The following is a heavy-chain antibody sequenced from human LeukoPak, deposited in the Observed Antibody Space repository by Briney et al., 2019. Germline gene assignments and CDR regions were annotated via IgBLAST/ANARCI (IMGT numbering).Heavy chain of an antibody. CDR3: ARERLAAADY. J-gene: IGHJ4*02. CDR1: GFTFGSYA. V-gene: IGHV3-23*01. CDR2: ISGRGGST. Sequence: GGSLRLSCAASGFTFGSYAMSWVRQAPGKGLEWVSYISGRGGSTFYADSVKGRFTISRDNAKNSLYLQMNSLRAEDTAVYYCARERLAAADYWGQGTLVTVSS. D-gene: IGHD6-13*01.